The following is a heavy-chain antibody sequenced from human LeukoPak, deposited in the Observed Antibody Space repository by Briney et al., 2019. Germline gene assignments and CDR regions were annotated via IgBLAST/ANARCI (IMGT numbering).Heavy chain of an antibody. J-gene: IGHJ6*02. CDR3: ARYYSNYYYYGMDV. CDR2: IYYSGST. Sequence: SETLSLTCTVSGGSISSYYWSWIRQPPGKGLEWIGYIYYSGSTNYNPSLKSRVTISVDTSKNQFSLKLSSVTAADTAVYYCARYYSNYYYYGMDVWGQGTTVTVSS. D-gene: IGHD4-11*01. V-gene: IGHV4-59*12. CDR1: GGSISSYY.